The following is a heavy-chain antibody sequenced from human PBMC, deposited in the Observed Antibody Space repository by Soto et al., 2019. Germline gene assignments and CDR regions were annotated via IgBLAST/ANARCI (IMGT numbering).Heavy chain of an antibody. V-gene: IGHV1-18*01. Sequence: QVQLVQSGAEVKKPGASVKVSCKASGYTFTSYGINWVRQAPGQGLEWMGWISAYNGNTNYAQKLQGRVTMTTDTPTSTAYMELRSLRSDDTAVYYCARVITGTTFYYYYGMDVWGQGTTVTVSS. D-gene: IGHD1-7*01. CDR1: GYTFTSYG. CDR3: ARVITGTTFYYYYGMDV. J-gene: IGHJ6*02. CDR2: ISAYNGNT.